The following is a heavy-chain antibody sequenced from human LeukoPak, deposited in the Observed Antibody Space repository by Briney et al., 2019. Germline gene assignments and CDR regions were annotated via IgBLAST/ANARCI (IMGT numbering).Heavy chain of an antibody. J-gene: IGHJ3*02. CDR1: GGSFSGYY. Sequence: AETLSLTCAVYGGSFSGYYWSWVRQPPGKGLEWIGEINQSGSINYYPSLMSRVTIFVDTYQSKYPFSLKLSSVTAAATAVYSCARVATTPMDSFEIWGQGAAVTVSS. D-gene: IGHD1-1*01. CDR3: ARVATTPMDSFEI. CDR2: INQSGSI. V-gene: IGHV4-34*01.